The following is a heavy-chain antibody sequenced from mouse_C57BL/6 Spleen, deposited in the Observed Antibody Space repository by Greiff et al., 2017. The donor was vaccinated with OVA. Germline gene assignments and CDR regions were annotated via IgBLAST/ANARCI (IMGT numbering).Heavy chain of an antibody. J-gene: IGHJ2*01. CDR2: IYPGSGST. CDR1: GYTFTSYW. V-gene: IGHV1-55*01. D-gene: IGHD1-1*01. Sequence: VQLQQPGAELVKPGASVKMSCKASGYTFTSYWITWVKQRPGQGLEWIGDIYPGSGSTNYNEKFKSKATLTVDTSSSTAYMQLSSLTSEDSAVYYWARSALYGSSYDYYFDYWGQGTTLTVSS. CDR3: ARSALYGSSYDYYFDY.